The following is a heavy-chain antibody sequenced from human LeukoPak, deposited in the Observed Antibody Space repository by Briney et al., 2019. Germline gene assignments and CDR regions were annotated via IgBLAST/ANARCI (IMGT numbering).Heavy chain of an antibody. CDR2: ISINTDT. CDR3: AIAQSWHELFDS. J-gene: IGHJ4*02. D-gene: IGHD1-7*01. CDR1: GIAVTGNY. Sequence: GGSLTLSCAASGIAVTGNYMSWVRQPPGKGLEWVSFISINTDTFYADSVRGRFTISRDSSENTLFLQMNSLRDEDSAVYYCAIAQSWHELFDSWGQGTLVTVSS. V-gene: IGHV3-53*01.